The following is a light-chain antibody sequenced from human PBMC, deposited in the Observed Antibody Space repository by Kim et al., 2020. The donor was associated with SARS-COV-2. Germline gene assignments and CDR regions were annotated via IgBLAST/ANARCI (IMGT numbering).Light chain of an antibody. Sequence: EIVLTQSPGTLSLSPGERATLSCRASQSVRNNYFAWYQQKPGQTPRLLIHAASSMATDIPDRFSGSGSGTDFTLTISRLEPEDFGVFYCQQYGSAPNTFGQGTKLEI. CDR3: QQYGSAPNT. V-gene: IGKV3-20*01. J-gene: IGKJ2*01. CDR1: QSVRNNY. CDR2: AAS.